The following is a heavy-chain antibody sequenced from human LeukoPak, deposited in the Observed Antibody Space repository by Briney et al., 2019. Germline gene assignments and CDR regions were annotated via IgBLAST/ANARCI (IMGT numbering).Heavy chain of an antibody. CDR3: ARHRGCTNSPPEY. D-gene: IGHD2-2*01. Sequence: GESLKISCKGSGYIFTNYWIAWVRQMPGKGLEWIGIIYPGDSETRYGPSFQGQVTISADKSISTAYLHWSSLKASDTAIYFCARHRGCTNSPPEYWGQGTLVTVSS. J-gene: IGHJ4*02. CDR2: IYPGDSET. CDR1: GYIFTNYW. V-gene: IGHV5-51*01.